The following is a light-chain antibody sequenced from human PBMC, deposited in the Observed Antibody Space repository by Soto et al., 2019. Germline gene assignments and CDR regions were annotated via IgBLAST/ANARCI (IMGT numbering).Light chain of an antibody. CDR1: SSNIGTNY. CDR2: RNN. V-gene: IGLV1-47*01. CDR3: AAWDDSLSGFYV. J-gene: IGLJ1*01. Sequence: QSVLTQPPSASGAPGQMVTMSCSGSSSNIGTNYVYWYQQLPGTAPKILIYRNNQRPSGVPDRFSGSKSGTSASLAISGLRSEDEADYYCAAWDDSLSGFYVFGTGTKVTVL.